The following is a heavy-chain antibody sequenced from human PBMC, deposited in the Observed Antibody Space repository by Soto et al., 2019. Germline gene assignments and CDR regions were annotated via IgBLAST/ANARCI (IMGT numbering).Heavy chain of an antibody. J-gene: IGHJ6*02. CDR1: GFTFSRYA. Sequence: PGGSLRLSCAASGFTFSRYAMTWVRQAPGKGLEWVSAVSVRGDSTYYADSVKGRFTISRDNSKNMVDLQMNSLGADDTAMYYCAKGVDIYGTYGLDVWGQGTTVTVSS. D-gene: IGHD5-12*01. CDR3: AKGVDIYGTYGLDV. CDR2: VSVRGDST. V-gene: IGHV3-23*01.